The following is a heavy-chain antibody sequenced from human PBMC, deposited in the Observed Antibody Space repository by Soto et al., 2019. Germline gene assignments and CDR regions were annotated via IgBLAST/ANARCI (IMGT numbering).Heavy chain of an antibody. CDR3: ARGAAVAGGHNCFDP. V-gene: IGHV5-10-1*01. Sequence: PGESLKISCQGSGYTFPSYWITWVRQVPGRGLEWMGKIDPTDSYTNYSPSFQGHVTISTDKSISTAYLQWSSLRSEDTAVYYCARGAAVAGGHNCFDPWGQGTLVTVSS. CDR1: GYTFPSYW. CDR2: IDPTDSYT. D-gene: IGHD6-19*01. J-gene: IGHJ5*02.